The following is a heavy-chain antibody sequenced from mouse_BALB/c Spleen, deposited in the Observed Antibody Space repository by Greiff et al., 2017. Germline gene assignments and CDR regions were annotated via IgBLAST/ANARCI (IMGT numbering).Heavy chain of an antibody. CDR3: TRDPTIVVATDD. J-gene: IGHJ4*01. CDR2: INSGGSYT. D-gene: IGHD1-1*02. Sequence: EVKLVQSGAGLVKPGASVKLSCAASGFTFSDYTMYWVRQTPEKRLEWVATINSGGSYTYYPDSVKGRFTITRDNATNTLYLQLSSLKSEDTAIYYCTRDPTIVVATDDWGEGTSVTVSS. V-gene: IGHV5-6-4*01. CDR1: GFTFSDYT.